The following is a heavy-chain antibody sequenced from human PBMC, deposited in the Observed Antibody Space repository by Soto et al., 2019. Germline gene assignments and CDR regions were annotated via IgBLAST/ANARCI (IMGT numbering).Heavy chain of an antibody. CDR3: AKDGSSGSYSAPPYYYYYMDV. Sequence: GGSLRLSCAASGFTFDDYAMHWVRQAPGKGLEWVSGISWNSGSIGYADSVKGRFTISRDNAKNSLYLQMNSLRAEDTALYYCAKDGSSGSYSAPPYYYYYMDVWGKGTTVTVSS. D-gene: IGHD3-10*01. CDR2: ISWNSGSI. V-gene: IGHV3-9*01. CDR1: GFTFDDYA. J-gene: IGHJ6*03.